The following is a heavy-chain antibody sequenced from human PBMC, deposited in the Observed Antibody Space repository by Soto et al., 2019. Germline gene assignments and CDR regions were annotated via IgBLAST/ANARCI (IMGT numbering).Heavy chain of an antibody. CDR1: GYTFTSYA. J-gene: IGHJ2*01. D-gene: IGHD2-21*01. V-gene: IGHV1-3*04. Sequence: QVQLVQSGAEVKKPGASVKVSCKASGYTFTSYAMHWVRQAPGQRLEWMGWINTGNGNTKYSQKFQGRVTITRDTSASTAYMELSSLRSEDTAVYYCARVTGYSIGDLWGRGTLVTVSS. CDR3: ARVTGYSIGDL. CDR2: INTGNGNT.